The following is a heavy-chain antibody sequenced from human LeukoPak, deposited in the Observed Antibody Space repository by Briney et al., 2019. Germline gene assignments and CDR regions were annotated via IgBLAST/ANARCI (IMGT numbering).Heavy chain of an antibody. D-gene: IGHD3-10*01. CDR1: GGSISSSNW. V-gene: IGHV4-4*02. CDR2: IYHSGST. CDR3: ARRPLYGSGSYDY. Sequence: PSETLSLTCAVSGGSISSSNWWSWVRQPPGKGLEWIGEIYHSGSTNYNPSLKSRVTISVDKSKNQFSLKLSSVTAADTAVYYCARRPLYGSGSYDYWGQGTLVTVSS. J-gene: IGHJ4*02.